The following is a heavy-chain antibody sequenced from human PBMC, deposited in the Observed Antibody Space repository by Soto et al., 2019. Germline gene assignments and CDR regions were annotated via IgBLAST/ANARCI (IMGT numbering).Heavy chain of an antibody. CDR3: ARHGYRVPFDI. V-gene: IGHV4-31*03. CDR1: GGSISSGGYY. J-gene: IGHJ3*02. Sequence: PSETLSLTCTVSGGSISSGGYYWSWIRQHPGKGLEWIGYIYYSGSTYYNPSLKSRVTISVDTSKNQFSLKLSSVTAADTAVYYCARHGYRVPFDIWGQGTMVTVSS. CDR2: IYYSGST. D-gene: IGHD3-16*02.